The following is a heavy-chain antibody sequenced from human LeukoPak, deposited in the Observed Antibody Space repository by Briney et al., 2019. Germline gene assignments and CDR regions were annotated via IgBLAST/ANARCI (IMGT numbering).Heavy chain of an antibody. J-gene: IGHJ4*02. CDR2: IGTAGDT. D-gene: IGHD2-15*01. CDR3: ARGADTHFDY. CDR1: GFTFSNYD. V-gene: IGHV3-13*04. Sequence: GGSLRLSCAASGFTFSNYDMHWVRQATGKGLEWVSAIGTAGDTYYQGSVRGRFTMSRENAKNSLYLQMNSLTAGDTAVYYCARGADTHFDYWGQGILLAVSS.